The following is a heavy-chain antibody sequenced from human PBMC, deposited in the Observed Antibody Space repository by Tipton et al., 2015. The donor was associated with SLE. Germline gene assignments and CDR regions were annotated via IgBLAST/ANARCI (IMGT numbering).Heavy chain of an antibody. CDR3: AKGGADFDS. CDR2: ITASGEST. V-gene: IGHV3-23*01. Sequence: SLRLSCVASGLIFSTFGMRWVRQSPGKGLECVSAITASGESTDYADSVRGRFTISRDDSKNTLYLQMNSLRTEDTAVYYCAKGGADFDSWGQGTLVTVSS. J-gene: IGHJ4*02. CDR1: GLIFSTFG.